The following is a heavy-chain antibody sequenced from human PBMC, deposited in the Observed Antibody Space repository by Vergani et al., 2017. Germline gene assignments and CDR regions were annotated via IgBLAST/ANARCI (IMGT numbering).Heavy chain of an antibody. Sequence: EELMVESGGDLVQTVRSLRLSCATSVFSFYEYGMYSVRKVPRKGLEWVSGILRETGSIGYADCVRGRFTISRDNAKNNLYLQMNSLRPEDTALYYCTKDWGSRTAGLAYWGQGTPVTVSS. J-gene: IGHJ4*02. D-gene: IGHD6-13*01. CDR2: ILRETGSI. CDR3: TKDWGSRTAGLAY. CDR1: VFSFYEYG. V-gene: IGHV3-9*01.